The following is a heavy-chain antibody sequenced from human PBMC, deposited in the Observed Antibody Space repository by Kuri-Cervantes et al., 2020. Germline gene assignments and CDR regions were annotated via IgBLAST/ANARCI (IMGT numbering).Heavy chain of an antibody. D-gene: IGHD3-9*01. CDR1: GYSISSGYY. J-gene: IGHJ5*02. Sequence: TLSLTCAVSGYSISSGYYWGWIRQPPGKALEWLALIYWDDDKRYGPSLKSRLTITKDTSKNQVVLTMTNMDPVDTATYYCAHSLSGILTGYSSNWFDPWGQGTLVTVSS. CDR3: AHSLSGILTGYSSNWFDP. V-gene: IGHV2-5*05. CDR2: IYWDDDK.